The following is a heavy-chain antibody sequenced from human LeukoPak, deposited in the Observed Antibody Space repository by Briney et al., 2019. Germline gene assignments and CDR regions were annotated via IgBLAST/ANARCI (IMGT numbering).Heavy chain of an antibody. V-gene: IGHV1-8*03. Sequence: ASVKFSCNASGYTFPNYHINWVRQATGQGLEWMGWLNPNNGDSGYAQKFQGRVTITRDTSISTSYMELRSLRSDDTPVYFCARTTSFTASGYDYWGQGTLVTVSS. J-gene: IGHJ4*02. CDR2: LNPNNGDS. CDR1: GYTFPNYH. D-gene: IGHD6-25*01. CDR3: ARTTSFTASGYDY.